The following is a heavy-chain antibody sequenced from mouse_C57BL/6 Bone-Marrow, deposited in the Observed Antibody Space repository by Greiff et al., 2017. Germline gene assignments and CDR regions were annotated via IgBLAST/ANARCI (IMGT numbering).Heavy chain of an antibody. CDR1: GFTFSDYG. V-gene: IGHV5-15*04. Sequence: DVQLVESGGGLVQPGGSLKLSCAASGFTFSDYGMAWVRQAPRKGPEWVAFISNLAYSIYYADTVTGRFTISRENAKNTLYLEMSSLRSEDTAMYYCARRSPYYCYFDYWGQGTTLTDSS. J-gene: IGHJ2*01. CDR3: ARRSPYYCYFDY. D-gene: IGHD1-1*01. CDR2: ISNLAYSI.